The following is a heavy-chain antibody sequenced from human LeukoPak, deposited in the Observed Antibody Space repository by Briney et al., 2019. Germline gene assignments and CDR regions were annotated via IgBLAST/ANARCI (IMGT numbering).Heavy chain of an antibody. V-gene: IGHV3-64D*06. CDR3: VKYHNSCYSV. D-gene: IGHD2-21*01. J-gene: IGHJ4*02. Sequence: PGGSLRLCCSASGFTFNIYAMHWVRQASGKGLEYVSAISTDGGGTYYADSVKGRFTISRDNSKNTLYLQMSSLRTEDTAVYYCVKYHNSCYSVWGQGTLVAVSS. CDR1: GFTFNIYA. CDR2: ISTDGGGT.